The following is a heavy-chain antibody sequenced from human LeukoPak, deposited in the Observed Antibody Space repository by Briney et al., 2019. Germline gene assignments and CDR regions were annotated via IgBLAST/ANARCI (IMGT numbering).Heavy chain of an antibody. CDR3: AKSGRPLYYYDWPGEYFDY. D-gene: IGHD3-22*01. J-gene: IGHJ4*02. CDR2: ISYDGSNK. CDR1: GFTFSSYG. Sequence: PGGSLRLSCAASGFTFSSYGMHWVRQAPGKGLEWVAVISYDGSNKYYADSVKGRFTISRDNSKNTLYLQMNSLRAEDTAVYYCAKSGRPLYYYDWPGEYFDYWGQGTLVTVSS. V-gene: IGHV3-30*18.